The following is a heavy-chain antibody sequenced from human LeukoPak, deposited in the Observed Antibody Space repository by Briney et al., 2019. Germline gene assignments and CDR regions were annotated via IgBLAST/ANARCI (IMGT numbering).Heavy chain of an antibody. J-gene: IGHJ4*02. CDR1: GYSFISYC. CDR2: IYPGDSDT. CDR3: ARQYVYSSSFFGY. D-gene: IGHD6-6*01. Sequence: GEALKISCKGSGYSFISYCIGWVRQMPGEGLEWMGTIYPGDSDTRYSPSFQGQVTISDDKSISTAYLQWSSLKASDTAMYYCARQYVYSSSFFGYWGQGTLVTVSS. V-gene: IGHV5-51*01.